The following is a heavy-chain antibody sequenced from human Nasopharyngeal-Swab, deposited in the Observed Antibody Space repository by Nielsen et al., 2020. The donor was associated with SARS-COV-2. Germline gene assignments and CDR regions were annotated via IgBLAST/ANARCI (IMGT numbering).Heavy chain of an antibody. CDR3: ARDEDRLGRGVAATNYYYGMDV. CDR1: GGTFSSYA. CDR2: IIHIFGTA. Sequence: SVKVSCKASGGTFSSYAISWVRQPPGQGLEWMGGIIHIFGTANYAQKFQGRVTIIADESTSTAVMELSSLRTEETTVYYCARDEDRLGRGVAATNYYYGMDVWGQGTTVTVSS. D-gene: IGHD2-15*01. V-gene: IGHV1-69*13. J-gene: IGHJ6*02.